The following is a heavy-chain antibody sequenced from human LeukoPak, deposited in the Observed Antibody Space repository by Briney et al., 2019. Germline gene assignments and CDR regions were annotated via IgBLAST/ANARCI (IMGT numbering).Heavy chain of an antibody. D-gene: IGHD3-10*01. CDR1: GFTLSSYA. J-gene: IGHJ4*02. CDR3: AKRALMGSGSYYYFDY. Sequence: GGSLTLSCSASGFTLSSYAMSWLRQAPGKGLAGVSSISGSCGSTYYEDSVKGRFTISRDNSKNTLYLQMNSLRAEDTAVYYCAKRALMGSGSYYYFDYWGQGTLVTVSS. CDR2: ISGSCGST. V-gene: IGHV3-23*01.